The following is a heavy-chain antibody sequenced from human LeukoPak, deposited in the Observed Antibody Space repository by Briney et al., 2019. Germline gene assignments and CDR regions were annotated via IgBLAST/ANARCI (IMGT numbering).Heavy chain of an antibody. CDR3: ARVNGCSNGWIDY. CDR2: ISANNGNT. Sequence: ASVKVSCKASGYTFSRYGVSWVRQAPGQGLEWMGWISANNGNTNYAQKVQGRVTMTTDTSTNTAYMELRSLRSDDTAVYYCARVNGCSNGWIDYWGQGTLVTVSS. CDR1: GYTFSRYG. D-gene: IGHD5-18*01. V-gene: IGHV1-18*01. J-gene: IGHJ4*02.